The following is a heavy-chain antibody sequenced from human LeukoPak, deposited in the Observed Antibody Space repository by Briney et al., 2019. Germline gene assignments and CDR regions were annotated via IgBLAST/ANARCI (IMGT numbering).Heavy chain of an antibody. D-gene: IGHD3-10*01. CDR1: GGSFSGYY. J-gene: IGHJ4*02. Sequence: PSETLSLTCAVYGGSFSGYYWSWIRQPPGKGLEWIGEINHSGSTNYNPSLKSRVTISVDTSKTQFSLKLSSVTAADTAVYYCARDNGSGSYLVYWGQGTLVTVSS. CDR2: INHSGST. CDR3: ARDNGSGSYLVY. V-gene: IGHV4-34*01.